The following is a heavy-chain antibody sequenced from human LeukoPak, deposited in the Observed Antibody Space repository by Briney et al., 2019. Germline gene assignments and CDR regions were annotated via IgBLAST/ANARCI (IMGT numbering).Heavy chain of an antibody. J-gene: IGHJ4*02. CDR1: GGSFSGYY. V-gene: IGHV4-34*01. CDR2: INHSGST. Sequence: SETLSLTCAVYGGSFSGYYWSWIRQPPGKGLEWIGEINHSGSTNYNPSLKSRVTISVDTSKNQFSLKLSSVTAADTAVYYCARVHPKYCSSTSCYLGPYYFDYWGQGTLVTVSS. D-gene: IGHD2-2*01. CDR3: ARVHPKYCSSTSCYLGPYYFDY.